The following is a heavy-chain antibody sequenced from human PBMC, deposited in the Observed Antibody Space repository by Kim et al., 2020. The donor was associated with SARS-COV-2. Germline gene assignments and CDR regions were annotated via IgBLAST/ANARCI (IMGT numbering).Heavy chain of an antibody. J-gene: IGHJ4*02. D-gene: IGHD3-22*01. CDR3: TRRAYDSSGYYYDY. Sequence: AYAESVKGRFTISRDDSKNTAYLQMNSLKTEDTAVYYCTRRAYDSSGYYYDYWGQGTLVTVSS. V-gene: IGHV3-73*01.